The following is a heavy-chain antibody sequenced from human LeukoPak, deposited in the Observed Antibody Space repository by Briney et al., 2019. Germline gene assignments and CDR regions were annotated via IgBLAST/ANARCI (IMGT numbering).Heavy chain of an antibody. CDR2: INWNGGST. CDR1: GFTFYDYG. V-gene: IGHV3-20*04. D-gene: IGHD3-22*01. J-gene: IGHJ3*02. Sequence: PGGSLTLSCTASGFTFYDYGMSWLRHAPGKGLEWVTGINWNGGSTGYADSVKGRFTISRDNAKNSLYLQMNSLGAEDTALYYCANHYYDSSGYYSGGAFDIWGQGTMVTVSS. CDR3: ANHYYDSSGYYSGGAFDI.